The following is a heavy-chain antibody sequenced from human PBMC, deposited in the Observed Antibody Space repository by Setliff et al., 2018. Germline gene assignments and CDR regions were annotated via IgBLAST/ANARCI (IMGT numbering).Heavy chain of an antibody. D-gene: IGHD3-10*01. CDR1: GGSLNNYY. CDR3: ARAGGYYGSGSYYNDGWFDP. Sequence: SETLSLTCTVSGGSLNNYYWTWIRQPPGKGLEWIGYIYTSGTAIHNPSLRSRVTISVDMSKKQFSLKLSSVTAADTAVYYCARAGGYYGSGSYYNDGWFDPWGQGTLVTVSS. V-gene: IGHV4-4*09. CDR2: IYTSGTA. J-gene: IGHJ5*02.